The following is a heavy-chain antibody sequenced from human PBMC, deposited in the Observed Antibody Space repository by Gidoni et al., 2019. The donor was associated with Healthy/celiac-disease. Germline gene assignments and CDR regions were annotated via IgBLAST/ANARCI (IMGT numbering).Heavy chain of an antibody. Sequence: EVQLVESGGVLVQPGRSLRLSCAASGFTFDDYAMHWVRQAPGKGLEWVSGISWNSGSIGYADSGKGRFTISRDNAKNSLYLQMNSLRAEDTALYYCAKGDRYYYDSSGFSDYWGQGTLVTVSS. CDR2: ISWNSGSI. D-gene: IGHD3-22*01. CDR3: AKGDRYYYDSSGFSDY. CDR1: GFTFDDYA. V-gene: IGHV3-9*01. J-gene: IGHJ4*02.